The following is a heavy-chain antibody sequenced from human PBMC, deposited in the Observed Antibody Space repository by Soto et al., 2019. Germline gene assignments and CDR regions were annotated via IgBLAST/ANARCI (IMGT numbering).Heavy chain of an antibody. V-gene: IGHV4-39*01. CDR1: GGSISSSSYY. CDR3: ARHLSVAPYSSSLYNWFDP. J-gene: IGHJ5*02. D-gene: IGHD6-13*01. Sequence: SETLSLTCTVSGGSISSSSYYWGWIRQPPGKGLEWIGSIYYSGSTYYNPSLNSRVTISVDTSKNQFSLKLSSVTAADTAVYYCARHLSVAPYSSSLYNWFDPWGQGTLVTVSS. CDR2: IYYSGST.